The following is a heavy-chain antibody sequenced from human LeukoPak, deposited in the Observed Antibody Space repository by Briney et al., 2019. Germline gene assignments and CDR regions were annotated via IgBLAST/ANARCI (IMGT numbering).Heavy chain of an antibody. V-gene: IGHV1-2*02. J-gene: IGHJ4*02. CDR3: ARVYGYVWGSCSD. Sequence: GASVKVSCKASGYTFTGYYMHWVRQAPGQGLEWMGWINPNSGGTNYAQKFQGRVTMTADTSTSTAYMELRSLRSDDTAVYYCARVYGYVWGSCSDWGQGTLVTVSS. CDR1: GYTFTGYY. D-gene: IGHD3-16*01. CDR2: INPNSGGT.